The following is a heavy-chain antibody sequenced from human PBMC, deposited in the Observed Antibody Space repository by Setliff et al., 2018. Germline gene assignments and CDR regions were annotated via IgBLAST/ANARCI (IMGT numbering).Heavy chain of an antibody. D-gene: IGHD5-12*01. CDR2: IYPGDSDT. CDR1: GYSFSNFW. Sequence: PGGSLKISCKGSGYSFSNFWIGWVRQMPGKGLEWMGIIYPGDSDTRYSPSFQGQVTTSADKSISTAYLQWSSLKASDTAIYYCARRDGYNVDDYYYGMDVWGQGTTVTVSS. CDR3: ARRDGYNVDDYYYGMDV. J-gene: IGHJ6*02. V-gene: IGHV5-51*01.